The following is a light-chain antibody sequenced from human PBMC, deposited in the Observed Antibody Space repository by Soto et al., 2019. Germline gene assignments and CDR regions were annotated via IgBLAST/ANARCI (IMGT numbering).Light chain of an antibody. J-gene: IGLJ1*01. Sequence: QSVLTQPPSVSGTPGQRVTISCTGSSSNIGAGYDVHWYQQLPGTAPKLLIYGNSNRHSGVPDRFSGSKSGTSASLAITGLQAEDEADYYCQSYDSSLRVFGTGTKLTVL. CDR3: QSYDSSLRV. CDR2: GNS. V-gene: IGLV1-40*01. CDR1: SSNIGAGYD.